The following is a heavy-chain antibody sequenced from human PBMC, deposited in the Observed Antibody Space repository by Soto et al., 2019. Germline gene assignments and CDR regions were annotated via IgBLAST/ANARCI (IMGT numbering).Heavy chain of an antibody. D-gene: IGHD3-9*01. J-gene: IGHJ6*02. V-gene: IGHV3-30*18. Sequence: GGSLRLSCAASGFTFSSYGMHWVRQAPGKGLEWVAVISYDVSNKYYADSVKGRFTISRDNSKNTLYLQMNSLRAEDTAVYYCAKDILTGYFDYYYYGMDVWGQGTTVTVSS. CDR1: GFTFSSYG. CDR3: AKDILTGYFDYYYYGMDV. CDR2: ISYDVSNK.